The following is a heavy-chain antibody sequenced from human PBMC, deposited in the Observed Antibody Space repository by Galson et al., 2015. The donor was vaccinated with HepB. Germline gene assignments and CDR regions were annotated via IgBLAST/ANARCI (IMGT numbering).Heavy chain of an antibody. D-gene: IGHD3-10*01. J-gene: IGHJ5*02. Sequence: SLRLSCAASGFTFSSYAMSWVRQAPGKGLEWVSAISGSGGSTYYADSVKGRFTISRDNSKNTLYLQMNSLRAEDTAVYYCAKPSRYGSGPGWFDPWGQGTLVTVSS. CDR1: GFTFSSYA. CDR2: ISGSGGST. CDR3: AKPSRYGSGPGWFDP. V-gene: IGHV3-23*01.